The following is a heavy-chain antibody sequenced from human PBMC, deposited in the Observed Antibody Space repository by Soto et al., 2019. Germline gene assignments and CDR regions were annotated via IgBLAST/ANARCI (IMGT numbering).Heavy chain of an antibody. V-gene: IGHV1-2*04. CDR3: ARSTDYYDSSGYSFIFDY. D-gene: IGHD3-22*01. J-gene: IGHJ4*02. Sequence: QVQLVQSGAEVKKPGASVKVSCKASGYTFTGYYMHWVRQAPGQGLEWMGWINPNSGGTNYAQKFQGWVTMTRDMSISTAYMELSRLRSDDTAVYYCARSTDYYDSSGYSFIFDYWGQGTLVTVSS. CDR2: INPNSGGT. CDR1: GYTFTGYY.